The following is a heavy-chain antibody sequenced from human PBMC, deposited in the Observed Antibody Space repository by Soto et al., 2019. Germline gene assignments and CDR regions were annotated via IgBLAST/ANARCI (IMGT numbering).Heavy chain of an antibody. CDR1: GFTFGSYS. D-gene: IGHD5-18*01. V-gene: IGHV3-48*01. J-gene: IGHJ4*02. CDR2: ISSSSSTI. CDR3: AKDGGYSYGPYDY. Sequence: EVQLVESGGGLVQPGGSLRLSCAASGFTFGSYSMNWVRQAPGKGLEWVSYISSSSSTIYYADSMEGRFTISRDNAKNSLYLQMNSLRAEDTAVYYCAKDGGYSYGPYDYWGQGTLVTVSS.